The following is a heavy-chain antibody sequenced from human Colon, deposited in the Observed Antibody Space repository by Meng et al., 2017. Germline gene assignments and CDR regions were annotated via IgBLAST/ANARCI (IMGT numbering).Heavy chain of an antibody. CDR2: IYHSGST. D-gene: IGHD3-10*01. CDR1: GDSIRSSNW. J-gene: IGHJ4*02. V-gene: IGHV4-4*02. CDR3: ARVIYASGNMAHLDY. Sequence: QVQLQEAGPGLVKPSGTRSLTCAVSGDSIRSSNWWSWVRQPPGRGLEWIGEIYHSGSTNYNPSLKNRVTMTVDKSKNEFSLTLSSVTAADTAFYYCARVIYASGNMAHLDYWGQGTLVTVSS.